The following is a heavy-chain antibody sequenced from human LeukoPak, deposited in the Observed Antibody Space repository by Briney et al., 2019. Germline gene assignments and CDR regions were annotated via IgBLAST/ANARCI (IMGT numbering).Heavy chain of an antibody. D-gene: IGHD2-2*01. CDR2: ISWNGGST. CDR3: AHSTQSRTSCYMDV. CDR1: GFTFDDYG. J-gene: IGHJ6*03. V-gene: IGHV3-20*04. Sequence: GGSLRLSCAASGFTFDDYGMGWDRQAPGKGLEWVSGISWNGGSTGYADSVKGRFTISRDNAKNSLYLQMNSLRAEDTALHYCAHSTQSRTSCYMDVWGKGTTVTVSS.